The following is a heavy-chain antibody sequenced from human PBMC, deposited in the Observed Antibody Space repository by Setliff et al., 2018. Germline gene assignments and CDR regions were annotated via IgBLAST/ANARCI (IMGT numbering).Heavy chain of an antibody. CDR3: MRLVRFCSRTVCQRTSGDEA. J-gene: IGHJ5*02. V-gene: IGHV1-18*01. CDR2: IGVYSGNT. CDR1: GYTFRQSI. D-gene: IGHD3-3*01. Sequence: GASVKVSCKASGYTFRQSIVSWVRQAPGQGLEWLGWIGVYSGNTYSAQRFQGRVSLTTDESTNTAYLELRGLRSDDTAVYYCMRLVRFCSRTVCQRTSGDEAWGQGTLVTVLL.